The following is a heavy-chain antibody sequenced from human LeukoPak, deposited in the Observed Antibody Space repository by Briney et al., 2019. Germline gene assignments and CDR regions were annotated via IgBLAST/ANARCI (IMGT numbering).Heavy chain of an antibody. J-gene: IGHJ4*02. CDR2: INSDGSST. CDR3: AKDHSSGWYGGLDF. Sequence: GGSLRLSCAASGFTFSSYWMHWVRQAPGKGLVWVSRINSDGSSTSYADSVKGRFTISRDNAKNTLYLQMNSLRAEDTAVYYCAKDHSSGWYGGLDFWGQGTLVTVSS. V-gene: IGHV3-74*01. CDR1: GFTFSSYW. D-gene: IGHD6-19*01.